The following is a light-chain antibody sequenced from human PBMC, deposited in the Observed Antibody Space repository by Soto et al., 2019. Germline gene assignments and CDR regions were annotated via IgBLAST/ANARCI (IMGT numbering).Light chain of an antibody. J-gene: IGKJ4*01. V-gene: IGKV1-33*01. CDR1: QDITKS. Sequence: DIQMTPSPNSLSASIGDRVTISCQASQDITKSLNWYQQKAGKAHKGLIYDASNLETGVPSRFSGTGSRTEFTLTISTLQPEDVATYYCQQFAHLPTFGGGTKVDIK. CDR3: QQFAHLPT. CDR2: DAS.